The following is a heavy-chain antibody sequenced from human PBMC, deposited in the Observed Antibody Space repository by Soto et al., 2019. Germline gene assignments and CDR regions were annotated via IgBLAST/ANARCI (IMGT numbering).Heavy chain of an antibody. V-gene: IGHV3-23*01. CDR1: GFTFSSYA. CDR2: ISGSGGST. J-gene: IGHJ4*02. Sequence: GGSLRLSCAASGFTFSSYAMSWVRQAPGKGLEWVSAISGSGGSTYYADSVKGRFTISRDNSKNTLYLQMNSLRAEDTAVYYCAKDRRRRSVVVVPAANDWGQGTLVTVSS. CDR3: AKDRRRRSVVVVPAAND. D-gene: IGHD2-2*01.